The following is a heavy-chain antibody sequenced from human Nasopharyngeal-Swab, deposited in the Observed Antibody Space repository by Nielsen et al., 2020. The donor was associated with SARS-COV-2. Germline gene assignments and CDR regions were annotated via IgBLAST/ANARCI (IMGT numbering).Heavy chain of an antibody. J-gene: IGHJ4*02. D-gene: IGHD4-17*01. CDR2: ISSSSSYI. V-gene: IGHV3-21*04. CDR3: RGTTYFFDY. CDR1: GFTFNNYN. Sequence: GESLKISCAASGFTFNNYNFNWVRQAPGKGLEWVSSISSSSSYIYYADSVKGRFTISRDNSKNTLYLQMNSLRAEDTAVYYCRGTTYFFDYWGQGTLVTVSS.